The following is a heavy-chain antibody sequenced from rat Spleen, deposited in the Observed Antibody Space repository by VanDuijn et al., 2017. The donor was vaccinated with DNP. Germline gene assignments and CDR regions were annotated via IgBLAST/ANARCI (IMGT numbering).Heavy chain of an antibody. CDR3: ARHVLPLRVWDY. V-gene: IGHV5-22*01. D-gene: IGHD1-4*01. J-gene: IGHJ2*01. CDR1: GFTFSDYY. CDR2: ISYDGGST. Sequence: EVQLVESGGDLIQPGRSLKLSCAASGFTFSDYYMAWVRQAPTKGLEWVAYISYDGGSTYHGDSVKGRFTISRDIANSILYLQMNSLRSEDMATYYCARHVLPLRVWDYWGQGVMVTVSS.